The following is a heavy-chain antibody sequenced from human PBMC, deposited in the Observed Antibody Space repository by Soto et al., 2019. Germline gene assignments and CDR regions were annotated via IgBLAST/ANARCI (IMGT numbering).Heavy chain of an antibody. V-gene: IGHV1-2*04. CDR1: AYTFTGYY. J-gene: IGHJ4*02. CDR2: INPNSGGT. CDR3: ARGKVVVPAEVLFDY. D-gene: IGHD2-2*01. Sequence: GASVKVSCKASAYTFTGYYMHWVLQAPGQGLEWMGWINPNSGGTNYAQKFQGWVTMTRDTSISTAYMELSRLRSDDTAVYYCARGKVVVPAEVLFDYWGQGTLVTVSS.